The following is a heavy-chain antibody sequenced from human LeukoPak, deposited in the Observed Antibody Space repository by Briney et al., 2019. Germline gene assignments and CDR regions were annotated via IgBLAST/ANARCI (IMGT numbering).Heavy chain of an antibody. CDR1: GGSISSSSFY. Sequence: SETLSLTCTVSGGSISSSSFYWGWIRQPPGKGLEWIGEINHSGSTNYNPSLKSRVTISVDTPKNQFSLKLSSVTAADTAVYYCARDHIAAAVDYWGQGTLVTVSS. D-gene: IGHD6-13*01. V-gene: IGHV4-39*07. J-gene: IGHJ4*02. CDR3: ARDHIAAAVDY. CDR2: INHSGST.